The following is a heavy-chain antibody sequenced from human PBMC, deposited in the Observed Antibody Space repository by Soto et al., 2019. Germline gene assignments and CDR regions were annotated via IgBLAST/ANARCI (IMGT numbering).Heavy chain of an antibody. J-gene: IGHJ6*02. CDR2: ISSSSSYI. D-gene: IGHD6-19*01. V-gene: IGHV3-21*01. CDR3: ARDMGIAVGLYYYHRMDV. CDR1: GFTFSSYS. Sequence: GGSLRLSCAASGFTFSSYSMNWVRQAPGKGLEWVSSISSSSSYIYYADSVKGRFTISRDNAKNSLYLQMNSLRAEDTAVYYCARDMGIAVGLYYYHRMDVWGQGTPVTVSS.